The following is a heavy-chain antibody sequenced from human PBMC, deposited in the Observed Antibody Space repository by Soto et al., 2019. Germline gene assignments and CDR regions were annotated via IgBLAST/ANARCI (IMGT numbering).Heavy chain of an antibody. V-gene: IGHV1-69*01. J-gene: IGHJ4*02. CDR2: IIPIFGTP. CDR1: GDTFSNYA. Sequence: QVQLVQSGAEVKKPGSSVKVSCKTSGDTFSNYAIIWVRQAPGQGLEWMGGIIPIFGTPNYGQKFQGRITITADESTSTAYMELSSLRSEDTAVYFCARSELEPPVELDYWGQGTLVTVSS. D-gene: IGHD1-1*01. CDR3: ARSELEPPVELDY.